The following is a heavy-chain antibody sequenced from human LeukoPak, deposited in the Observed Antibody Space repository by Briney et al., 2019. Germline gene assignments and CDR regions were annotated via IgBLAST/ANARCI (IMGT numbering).Heavy chain of an antibody. CDR1: GFAVSSSY. Sequence: GGSLRLSCAASGFAVSSSYMSWVRQAPGKGLEWVSVIYSDGSTYYAESVKGRFTISRDNSKNTLDLQVNSLRAEDTAVYYCARSNYGGQGAGDNWFDPWGQGTLVTVSS. CDR3: ARSNYGGQGAGDNWFDP. CDR2: IYSDGST. J-gene: IGHJ5*02. D-gene: IGHD4-23*01. V-gene: IGHV3-53*01.